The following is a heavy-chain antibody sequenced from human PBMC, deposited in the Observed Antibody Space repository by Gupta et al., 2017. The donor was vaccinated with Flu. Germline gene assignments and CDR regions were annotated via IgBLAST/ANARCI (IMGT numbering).Heavy chain of an antibody. CDR1: GGIFSSYA. V-gene: IGHV1-69*06. D-gene: IGHD3-10*01. Sequence: QVQLVQSGAEVKKPGSSVKVSCKASGGIFSSYAISWVRQAPGQGLEWMGGIIPMFGTTNYAQKFQGRVTITADKSTTTAYMDLSSLRSEDTAVYYCARNYYGTGSYWSDVFDKWGHGTMVTVS. J-gene: IGHJ3*02. CDR3: ARNYYGTGSYWSDVFDK. CDR2: IIPMFGTT.